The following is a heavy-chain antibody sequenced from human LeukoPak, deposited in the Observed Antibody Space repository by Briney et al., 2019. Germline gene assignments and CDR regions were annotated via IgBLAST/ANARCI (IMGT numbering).Heavy chain of an antibody. V-gene: IGHV4-4*07. D-gene: IGHD4-23*01. CDR3: ARADYGGKPYYYYGMDV. J-gene: IGHJ6*02. Sequence: SETLSLTCTVSGGSISSYYWSWIRQPAGKGLEWIGRIYTSGSTNYNPSLKSRVTMSVDTSKNRFSLKLSSVTAADTAVYYCARADYGGKPYYYYGMDVWGQGTTVTVSS. CDR1: GGSISSYY. CDR2: IYTSGST.